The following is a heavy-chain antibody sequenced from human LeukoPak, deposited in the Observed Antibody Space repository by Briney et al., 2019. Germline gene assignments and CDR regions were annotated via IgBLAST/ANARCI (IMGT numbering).Heavy chain of an antibody. CDR1: GYSISSGYY. CDR3: ARDAPTAYCSGGSCYFDF. CDR2: IYHSGST. Sequence: SETLSLTCTVSGYSISSGYYWGWIRQPPGKGLEWIGTIYHSGSTSFNPSLKSRVTISLDTSKNQFSLKLSSVTAADTAVYYCARDAPTAYCSGGSCYFDFWGQGTLVTVSS. V-gene: IGHV4-38-2*02. D-gene: IGHD2-15*01. J-gene: IGHJ4*02.